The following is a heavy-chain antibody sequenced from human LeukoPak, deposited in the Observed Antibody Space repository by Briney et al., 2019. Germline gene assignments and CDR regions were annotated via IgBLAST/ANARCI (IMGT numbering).Heavy chain of an antibody. J-gene: IGHJ4*02. Sequence: SETLSLTCAVYGGSFSGYYWGWIRQPPGKGLEWIGEINHSGSTNYNPSLKSRVTISVDTSKNQFSLKLSSVTAADTAVYYCAGIAAAAYYFDYWGQGTLVTVSS. CDR1: GGSFSGYY. V-gene: IGHV4-34*01. CDR3: AGIAAAAYYFDY. CDR2: INHSGST. D-gene: IGHD6-13*01.